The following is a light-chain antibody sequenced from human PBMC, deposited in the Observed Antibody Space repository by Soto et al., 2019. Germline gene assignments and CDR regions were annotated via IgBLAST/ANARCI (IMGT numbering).Light chain of an antibody. V-gene: IGLV2-8*01. J-gene: IGLJ2*01. CDR1: SSDVGGYNY. CDR2: EVN. Sequence: QSVLTQPPSSSGSPGQSVTISCTGTSSDVGGYNYVSWYQQHPGKAPKLMIYEVNKRPSGVPDRFSGSKSGNTASLTVSGLQAEDDADYYCSSYAGSNSVVFGGGTKLTVL. CDR3: SSYAGSNSVV.